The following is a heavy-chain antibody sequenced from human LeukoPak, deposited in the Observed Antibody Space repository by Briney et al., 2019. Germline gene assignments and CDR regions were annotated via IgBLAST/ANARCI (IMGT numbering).Heavy chain of an antibody. J-gene: IGHJ6*03. V-gene: IGHV3-66*01. CDR2: IYSGGST. CDR1: GFTVSSNY. D-gene: IGHD1-26*01. Sequence: GSLRLSCAASGFTVSSNYMSWVRQAPGKGLEWVSVIYSGGSTYYADSVKGRFTISRDNSKNTLYLQMNSLRAEDTAVYYCATYSGGNSYYYYYMDVWGKGTTVTISS. CDR3: ATYSGGNSYYYYYMDV.